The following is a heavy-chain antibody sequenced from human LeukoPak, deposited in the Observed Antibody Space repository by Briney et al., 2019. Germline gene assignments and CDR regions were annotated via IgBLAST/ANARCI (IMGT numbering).Heavy chain of an antibody. V-gene: IGHV1-46*01. CDR2: INASGGST. Sequence: ASVKVSCKASGYTFTSYYMHWVRQAPGEGLEWMGIINASGGSTSYAQKFQDRVTMTRDTSTSTVYMELSSLRSEDTAVYYCARVIGSSPYGWFDPWGQGTLVTVPS. D-gene: IGHD6-13*01. CDR3: ARVIGSSPYGWFDP. CDR1: GYTFTSYY. J-gene: IGHJ5*02.